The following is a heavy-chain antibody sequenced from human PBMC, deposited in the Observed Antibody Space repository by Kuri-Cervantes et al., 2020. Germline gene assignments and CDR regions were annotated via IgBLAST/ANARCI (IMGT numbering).Heavy chain of an antibody. Sequence: GESLKISCAASGFTFSSYSMNWVRQAPGKGLEWVSVIYSGGSTYYADSVKGRFTISRDNAKNSLYLQMNSLRAEDTAVYYCARVGVVVAATRGDFDYWGQGTMVTVSS. V-gene: IGHV3-66*01. CDR3: ARVGVVVAATRGDFDY. CDR2: IYSGGST. CDR1: GFTFSSYS. D-gene: IGHD2-15*01. J-gene: IGHJ4*02.